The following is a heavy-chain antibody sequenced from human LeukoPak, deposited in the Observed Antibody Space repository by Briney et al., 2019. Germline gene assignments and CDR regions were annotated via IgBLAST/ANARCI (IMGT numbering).Heavy chain of an antibody. V-gene: IGHV3-48*01. D-gene: IGHD6-6*01. J-gene: IGHJ6*02. CDR3: AKRYSSSSRSDYYYGMDV. Sequence: GGSLRLSCAASGFTFSSYSMNWVRQAPGKGLEWVSYISSSSSTIYYADSVKGRFTISRDNSKNTLYLQMNSLRAEDTAVYYCAKRYSSSSRSDYYYGMDVWGQGTTVTVSS. CDR2: ISSSSSTI. CDR1: GFTFSSYS.